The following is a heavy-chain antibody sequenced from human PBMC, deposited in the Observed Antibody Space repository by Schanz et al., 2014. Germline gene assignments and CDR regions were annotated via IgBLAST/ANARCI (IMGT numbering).Heavy chain of an antibody. Sequence: VQLVESGGGLVKPGGSLRLSCAASGFTFSDYYMSWIRQAPGKGLEWVSGIGGSGDSTHYADSVKGRFSISRDNSKNTLYLQVNSLRAEDTAVYFCAKDGRLPHYGAGSDFDYWGQGTLVAVSS. CDR1: GFTFSDYY. CDR2: IGGSGDST. J-gene: IGHJ4*02. CDR3: AKDGRLPHYGAGSDFDY. D-gene: IGHD1-26*01. V-gene: IGHV3-23*04.